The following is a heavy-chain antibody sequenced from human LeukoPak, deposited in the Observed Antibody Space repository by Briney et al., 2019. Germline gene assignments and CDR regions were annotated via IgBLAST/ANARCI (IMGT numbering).Heavy chain of an antibody. CDR2: IIPIFGTA. V-gene: IGHV1-69*06. CDR3: ARVFAGYSYGYFAY. J-gene: IGHJ4*02. CDR1: GGTFSSYA. D-gene: IGHD5-18*01. Sequence: SVKVSCKASGGTFSSYAISWVRQAPGQGLEWMGEIIPIFGTANYAQKFQGRVTITADKSTSTAYMELSSLRSEDTAVYYCARVFAGYSYGYFAYWGQGTLVTVSS.